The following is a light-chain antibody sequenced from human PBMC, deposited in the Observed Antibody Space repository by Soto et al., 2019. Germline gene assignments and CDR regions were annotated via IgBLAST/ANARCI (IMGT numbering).Light chain of an antibody. J-gene: IGKJ2*01. CDR1: QSISSW. Sequence: DFQMTQSPSTLSASVGDRVTITCRASQSISSWLAWYQQKPGKAPKLLIYKASSLESGVPSRFSRSGSGTELTLTISSLQPDDFATYYCQQYNSYRYTFGQGTKLEIK. CDR2: KAS. CDR3: QQYNSYRYT. V-gene: IGKV1-5*03.